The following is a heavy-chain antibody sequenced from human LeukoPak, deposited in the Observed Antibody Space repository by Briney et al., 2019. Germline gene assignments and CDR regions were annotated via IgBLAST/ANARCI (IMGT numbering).Heavy chain of an antibody. J-gene: IGHJ6*03. D-gene: IGHD5-18*01. CDR3: ARAYSYGYYYYYYMDV. Sequence: GASVKVSCKTSGYSFTTYGISWVRQAPGQGLEWLGWITAYNGNTKYAPKVQGRVTMTTDKSTGTAYMELRSLRSDDTAVYYCARAYSYGYYYYYYMDVWGKGTTVTISS. V-gene: IGHV1-18*01. CDR1: GYSFTTYG. CDR2: ITAYNGNT.